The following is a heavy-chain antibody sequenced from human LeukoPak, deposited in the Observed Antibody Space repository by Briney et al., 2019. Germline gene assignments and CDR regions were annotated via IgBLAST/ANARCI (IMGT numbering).Heavy chain of an antibody. CDR1: GFTFSSYG. V-gene: IGHV3-23*01. CDR3: ARTKQWLDDAFDI. CDR2: ISGSGGST. J-gene: IGHJ3*02. Sequence: GGSLRLSCAASGFTFSSYGMSWVRQAPGKGLEWVSAISGSGGSTYYADSVKGRFTISRDNAKNSLHLQMNSLRAEDTAVYYCARTKQWLDDAFDIWGQGTMVTVSS. D-gene: IGHD6-19*01.